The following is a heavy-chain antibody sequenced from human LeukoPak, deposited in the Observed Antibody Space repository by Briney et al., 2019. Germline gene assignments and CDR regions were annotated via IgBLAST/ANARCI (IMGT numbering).Heavy chain of an antibody. CDR2: IYSGGST. J-gene: IGHJ5*02. CDR3: ERGPSDFWSGYWFDP. V-gene: IGHV3-53*01. CDR1: GFTVSSNY. Sequence: PGGSLRLSCAASGFTVSSNYMSWVRQAPGKGLEWVSVIYSGGSTYYADSVKGRFTISRDNSKNTLYLQMNSLRAEDTAVYYCERGPSDFWSGYWFDPWGQGTLVTVSS. D-gene: IGHD3-3*01.